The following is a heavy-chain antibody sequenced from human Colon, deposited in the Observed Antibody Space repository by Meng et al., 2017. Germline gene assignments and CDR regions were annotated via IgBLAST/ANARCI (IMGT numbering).Heavy chain of an antibody. Sequence: GESLKISCATSGFTFSSDFMNWVRQAPGKGLEWVSSISSSGRYIYYADSVKGRFTISRDNDNNSLYLQMNSLRAEDTAFYYCARDGGLGGFDSWGQGTLVTVSS. CDR2: ISSSGRYI. CDR3: ARDGGLGGFDS. D-gene: IGHD3-16*01. J-gene: IGHJ4*02. V-gene: IGHV3-21*01. CDR1: GFTFSSDF.